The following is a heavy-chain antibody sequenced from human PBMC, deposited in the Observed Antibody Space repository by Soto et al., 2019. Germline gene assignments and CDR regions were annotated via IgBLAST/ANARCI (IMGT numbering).Heavy chain of an antibody. CDR2: IVVGSGNT. Sequence: GASVKVSCKASGFTFTSSAMQWVRPARGQRLEWIGWIVVGSGNTNYAQKFQERVTITRDMSTSTAYMELSSLRSEDTAVYYCAAGQIPHYYMDVWGKGTTITVSS. CDR3: AAGQIPHYYMDV. V-gene: IGHV1-58*02. CDR1: GFTFTSSA. J-gene: IGHJ6*03.